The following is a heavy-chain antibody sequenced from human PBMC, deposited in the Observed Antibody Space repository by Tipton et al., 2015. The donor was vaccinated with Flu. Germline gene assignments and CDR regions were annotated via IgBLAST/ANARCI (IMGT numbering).Heavy chain of an antibody. J-gene: IGHJ5*02. CDR3: ARDRVGDYSGFDP. CDR2: IYYSGIT. D-gene: IGHD4-17*01. Sequence: TLSLTCTVSGGSISSGDYYWSWIRQHPGKGLEWIGYIYYSGITSYNPSLKSRVAISVDMSENKFSLKLTSVTAADTAVYYCARDRVGDYSGFDPWGQGTLVTVSS. CDR1: GGSISSGDYY. V-gene: IGHV4-31*03.